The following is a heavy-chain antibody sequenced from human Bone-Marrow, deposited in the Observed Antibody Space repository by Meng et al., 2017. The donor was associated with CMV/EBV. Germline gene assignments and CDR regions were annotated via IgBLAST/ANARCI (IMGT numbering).Heavy chain of an antibody. CDR3: ATKRRNCNSVSCYCNYGMDV. D-gene: IGHD2/OR15-2a*01. CDR2: IYVGGNI. J-gene: IGHJ6*02. Sequence: GGSLRLSCADSGFTFSSYNMNWVRQAPGKGLEYLSIIYVGGNIKYADSVKGRFTISRDSFQNTVYLQINSLSAEDTAVYFCATKRRNCNSVSCYCNYGMDVWGQGTTVTVSS. CDR1: GFTFSSYN. V-gene: IGHV3-53*01.